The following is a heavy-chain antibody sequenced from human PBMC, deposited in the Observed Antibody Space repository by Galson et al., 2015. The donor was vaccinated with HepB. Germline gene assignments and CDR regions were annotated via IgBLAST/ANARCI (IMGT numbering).Heavy chain of an antibody. J-gene: IGHJ4*02. CDR1: GFSLSTSGMC. V-gene: IGHV2-5*08. CDR3: AHRGYGDFDY. CDR2: IYWDDDK. Sequence: PALVKPTQPLTLTCTFSGFSLSTSGMCVSWIRQPPGKALEWLALIYWDDDKRYSPSLKSGLTITKDTSKNQVVLTMTNMDPVDTATYYCAHRGYGDFDYWGQGTLVTVSS. D-gene: IGHD4-17*01.